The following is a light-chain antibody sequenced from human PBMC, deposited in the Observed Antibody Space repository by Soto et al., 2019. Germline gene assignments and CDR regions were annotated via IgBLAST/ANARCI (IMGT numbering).Light chain of an antibody. CDR3: QQYGSSPLT. CDR2: GAS. Sequence: EIVLTQSPGALSLSPGERATLSCRASHSFSSSYLAWYQQKPGQAPRLLIYGASSRATGIPDRFSGSGSGTDFTLTISRLEPEDFAVYYCQQYGSSPLTFGGGTKVDIK. CDR1: HSFSSSY. V-gene: IGKV3-20*01. J-gene: IGKJ4*01.